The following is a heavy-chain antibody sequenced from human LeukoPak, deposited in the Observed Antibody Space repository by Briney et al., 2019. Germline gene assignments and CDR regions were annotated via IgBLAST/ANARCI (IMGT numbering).Heavy chain of an antibody. Sequence: GGSLRLSCAASGFTFSSYAMHWVRQAPGKGLEWVAVISYDGSNKYYADSVKGRFTISRDNSKNTLYLQMNSLRAEDTAVYYCAIIEYYDSSGDLDYWGQGTLVTASS. D-gene: IGHD3-22*01. CDR3: AIIEYYDSSGDLDY. CDR2: ISYDGSNK. J-gene: IGHJ4*02. V-gene: IGHV3-30-3*01. CDR1: GFTFSSYA.